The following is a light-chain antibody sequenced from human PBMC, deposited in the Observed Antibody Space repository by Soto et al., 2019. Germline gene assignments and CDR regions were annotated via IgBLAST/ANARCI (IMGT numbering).Light chain of an antibody. CDR1: SSDVGDYNY. CDR2: EVS. V-gene: IGLV2-8*01. J-gene: IGLJ1*01. Sequence: QSALTQPPSASGSPGQSVTISCTGTSSDVGDYNYVSWYQQHPGKAPKLMSYEVSKRHSGVPDRFSGSKSGNTASLTVSGLQAEDEADYYCSSYACSLYVFGTGTQVTVL. CDR3: SSYACSLYV.